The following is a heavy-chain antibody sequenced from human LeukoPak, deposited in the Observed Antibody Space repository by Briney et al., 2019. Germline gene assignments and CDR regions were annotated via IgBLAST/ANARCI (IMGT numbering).Heavy chain of an antibody. V-gene: IGHV3-21*01. D-gene: IGHD5-18*01. J-gene: IGHJ4*02. CDR3: ARSGGYSYGPRSFDY. Sequence: GRSLRLSRAASGFTFSSYSMNWVRQAPGKGLEWVSSISSSSSYIYYADSVKGRFTISRDNAKNSLYLQMNSLRAEDTAVYYCARSGGYSYGPRSFDYWGQGTLVTVSS. CDR1: GFTFSSYS. CDR2: ISSSSSYI.